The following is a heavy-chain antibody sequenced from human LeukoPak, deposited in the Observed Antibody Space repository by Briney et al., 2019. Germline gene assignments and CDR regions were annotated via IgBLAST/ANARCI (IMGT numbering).Heavy chain of an antibody. V-gene: IGHV3-21*01. J-gene: IGHJ4*02. CDR2: ISSSSSYI. CDR1: GFTFDDYG. CDR3: AREETYCSGGSCPFDY. Sequence: GGSLRLSCAASGFTFDDYGMSWVRQAPGKGLEWVSSISSSSSYIYYADSVKGRFTISRDNAKNSLYLQMNSLRAEDTAVYYCAREETYCSGGSCPFDYWGQGTLVTVSS. D-gene: IGHD2-15*01.